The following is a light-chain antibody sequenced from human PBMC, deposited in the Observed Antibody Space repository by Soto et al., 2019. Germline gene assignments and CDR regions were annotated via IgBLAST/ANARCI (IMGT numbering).Light chain of an antibody. CDR1: SSDVGAYKY. J-gene: IGLJ3*02. Sequence: QSALTQPPSASGSPGQSVTISCTGTSSDVGAYKYVSWYQQYPCKAPKLMIYEVTKRPSGVPDRFSCSKSGNTAALTVSGLQAEDEADYYCTSYVGNDIWVFGGGTKVTVL. CDR2: EVT. CDR3: TSYVGNDIWV. V-gene: IGLV2-8*01.